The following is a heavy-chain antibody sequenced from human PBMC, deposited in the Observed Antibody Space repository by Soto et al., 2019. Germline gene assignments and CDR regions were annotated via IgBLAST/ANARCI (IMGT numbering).Heavy chain of an antibody. J-gene: IGHJ4*02. D-gene: IGHD6-13*01. CDR1: GGSISSGDYY. Sequence: PSETLSLTCTVSGGSISSGDYYWSWIRQPPGKGLEWIGYIYYSGSTYYNPSLKSRVTISVDTSKNQFSLKLSSVTAADTAVYYCARDIIAAAGSWGDYYFDYWGQGTLVTVSS. CDR2: IYYSGST. V-gene: IGHV4-30-4*01. CDR3: ARDIIAAAGSWGDYYFDY.